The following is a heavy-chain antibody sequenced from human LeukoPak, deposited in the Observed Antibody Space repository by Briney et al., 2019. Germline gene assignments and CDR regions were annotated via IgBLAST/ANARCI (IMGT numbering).Heavy chain of an antibody. CDR1: GYTFTSYG. CDR2: ISAYNGNR. V-gene: IGHV1-18*01. CDR3: ARTVPYYYYYYMDV. Sequence: SVKVSCKASGYTFTSYGISWVRQAPGQGLEWMGWISAYNGNRNDAQKLQGRVTMTTDTSTSTAYMELRSLRSDDTAVYYCARTVPYYYYYYMDVWGKGTTVTISS. J-gene: IGHJ6*03. D-gene: IGHD4-11*01.